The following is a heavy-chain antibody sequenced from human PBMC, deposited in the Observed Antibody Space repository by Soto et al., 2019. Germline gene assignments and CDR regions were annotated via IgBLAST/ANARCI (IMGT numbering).Heavy chain of an antibody. CDR1: GFTVSSTY. CDR2: IYSGGYT. D-gene: IGHD6-19*01. J-gene: IGHJ6*03. Sequence: GGSLRLSCTASGFTVSSTYMSWVRQPPGKGLELVSVIYSGGYTYYADSVKGRFTISRHNSNNTLFLQLNNLRPEDTGVYYCARHEVAGNYYFYYMDVWGKGTAVTVSS. V-gene: IGHV3-53*04. CDR3: ARHEVAGNYYFYYMDV.